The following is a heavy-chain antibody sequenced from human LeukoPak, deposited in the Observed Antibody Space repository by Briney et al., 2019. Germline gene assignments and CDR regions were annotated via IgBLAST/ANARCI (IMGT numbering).Heavy chain of an antibody. J-gene: IGHJ4*02. Sequence: GGSLRLSCAASGFTFSSYSMNWVRQAPGKGLEWVSSISSSSSYIYYADSVKGRFTISRDNAKNSLYLQMNSLRAEDTAVYYCARAIPGDYGDYFHFDYWGQGTLVTVSS. CDR3: ARAIPGDYGDYFHFDY. CDR2: ISSSSSYI. V-gene: IGHV3-21*01. CDR1: GFTFSSYS. D-gene: IGHD4-17*01.